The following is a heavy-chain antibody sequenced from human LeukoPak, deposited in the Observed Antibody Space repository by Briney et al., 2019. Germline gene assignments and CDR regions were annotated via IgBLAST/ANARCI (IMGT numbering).Heavy chain of an antibody. J-gene: IGHJ4*02. CDR2: VNPSGGGT. Sequence: APVKVSCKTSGYTFTNYYMHWVRQAPGQGLEWLGLVNPSGGGTTYAQKFQGRVTMTRDMSTSTVYMELSSLRSEDTAVYYCARADYVWGTYRPGPSDYWGQGTLVTVSS. D-gene: IGHD3-16*02. CDR1: GYTFTNYY. CDR3: ARADYVWGTYRPGPSDY. V-gene: IGHV1-46*01.